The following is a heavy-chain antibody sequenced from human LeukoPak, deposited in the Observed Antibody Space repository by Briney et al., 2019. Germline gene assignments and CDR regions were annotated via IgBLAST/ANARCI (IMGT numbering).Heavy chain of an antibody. Sequence: ASVKVSCKASGYTFTGYYMHWVRQAPGQGLEWMGWINPNSGGTNYAQKFQGRVTMTRDTSISTAYMELGRLRSDDTAVYYCARDGRFLEWLLSYWGQGTLVTVSS. J-gene: IGHJ4*02. CDR1: GYTFTGYY. V-gene: IGHV1-2*02. CDR2: INPNSGGT. D-gene: IGHD3-3*01. CDR3: ARDGRFLEWLLSY.